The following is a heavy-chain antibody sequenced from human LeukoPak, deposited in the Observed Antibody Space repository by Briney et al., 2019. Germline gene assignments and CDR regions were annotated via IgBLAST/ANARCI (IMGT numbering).Heavy chain of an antibody. CDR3: ARGGSSGYYYG. Sequence: SETLSLTCTVSGGSISSYYWSWIRQPAGKGLEWIGRLYTSGSTNYNPSLKSRVTMSVDTSKNQFSPKLTSMTAADTAVYYCARGGSSGYYYGWGQGTLVTVSS. CDR2: LYTSGST. CDR1: GGSISSYY. V-gene: IGHV4-4*07. D-gene: IGHD3-22*01. J-gene: IGHJ4*02.